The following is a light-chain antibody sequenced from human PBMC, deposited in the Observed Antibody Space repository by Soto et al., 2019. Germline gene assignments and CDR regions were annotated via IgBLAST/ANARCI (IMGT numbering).Light chain of an antibody. CDR3: QQHSNWAPIT. Sequence: EIVLTQSPATLSLSPGERATLSCRASQSISNDFAWFQQKPGQAPRLLIYDTSNRASGIPARFSGSGSGTDFTLTISSLEPEDFAIYYCQQHSNWAPITFGQGTRLEIK. J-gene: IGKJ5*01. V-gene: IGKV3-11*01. CDR2: DTS. CDR1: QSISND.